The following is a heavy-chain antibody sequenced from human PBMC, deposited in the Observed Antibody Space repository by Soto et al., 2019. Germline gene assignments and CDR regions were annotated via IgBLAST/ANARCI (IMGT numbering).Heavy chain of an antibody. D-gene: IGHD5-12*01. V-gene: IGHV4-39*01. CDR3: ARLPPTSENLN. Sequence: SETLSLTCTVSGGSIGSSSYYWGWIRQPPGKGLEWIGSIYYSGSTYYNPSLKSRVTISVDTSKNQFSLKLSSVTAADTAVYYCARLPPTSENLNWGQGTLVTVSS. CDR2: IYYSGST. J-gene: IGHJ4*02. CDR1: GGSIGSSSYY.